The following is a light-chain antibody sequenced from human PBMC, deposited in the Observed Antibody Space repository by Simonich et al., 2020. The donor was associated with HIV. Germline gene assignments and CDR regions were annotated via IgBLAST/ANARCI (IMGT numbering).Light chain of an antibody. Sequence: DIQMTQSPSSVSASVGDRVTISCRAGQRISSWLAWYQHKPGKAPRLLMYAASSLQRGVPSRFSGSGSGTNFTLTISSLQPEDFATYYCQQAINFPRTFGQGTKVEVK. V-gene: IGKV1-12*01. CDR3: QQAINFPRT. CDR1: QRISSW. J-gene: IGKJ1*01. CDR2: AAS.